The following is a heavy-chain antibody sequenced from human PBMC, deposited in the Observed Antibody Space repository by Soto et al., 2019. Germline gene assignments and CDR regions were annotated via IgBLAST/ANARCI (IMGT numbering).Heavy chain of an antibody. V-gene: IGHV1-58*01. CDR3: AAAPNYDFWSGYYKDYYYYGMDV. CDR1: GFTFTSSA. CDR2: IVVGSGNT. Sequence: SVKVSCKASGFTFTSSAVQWVRQARGQRLEWIGWIVVGSGNTNYAQKFQERVTITRDMSTSTAYMELSSLRSEDTAVYYCAAAPNYDFWSGYYKDYYYYGMDVWGQGTTVTVSS. J-gene: IGHJ6*02. D-gene: IGHD3-3*01.